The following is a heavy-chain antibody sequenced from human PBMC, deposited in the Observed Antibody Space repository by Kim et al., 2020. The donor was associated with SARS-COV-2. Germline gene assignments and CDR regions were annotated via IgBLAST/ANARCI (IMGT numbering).Heavy chain of an antibody. CDR1: GYTFSHYD. D-gene: IGHD2-15*01. J-gene: IGHJ3*02. Sequence: ASVKVSCKASGYTFSHYDFNWVRQAAGQGLEWMGWMNPNSGNTGFAQRFHGRVTMTRDTPISTAYMELSNLKYEDTAVYYCAREDVAGYCSDGSCYRDTFDIWGQGTMVTLSS. CDR3: AREDVAGYCSDGSCYRDTFDI. V-gene: IGHV1-8*01. CDR2: MNPNSGNT.